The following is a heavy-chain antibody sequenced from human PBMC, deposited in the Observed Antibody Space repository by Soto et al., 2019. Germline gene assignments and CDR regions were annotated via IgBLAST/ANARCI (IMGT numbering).Heavy chain of an antibody. CDR1: GGSISSSNW. V-gene: IGHV4-4*02. CDR3: ARVDGYSPYYDDYGMDV. CDR2: IYHSGST. D-gene: IGHD3-22*01. J-gene: IGHJ6*02. Sequence: QVQLQESGPGLVKPSGTLSLTCAVSGGSISSSNWWSWVRQPPGKGLEWIGDIYHSGSTNYNPSLKSRVTISVDKSKNRFSLKRSSVTAADTAVYYCARVDGYSPYYDDYGMDVWGQGTTFTVSS.